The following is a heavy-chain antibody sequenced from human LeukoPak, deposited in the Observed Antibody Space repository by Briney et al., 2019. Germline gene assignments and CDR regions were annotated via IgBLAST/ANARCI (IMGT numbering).Heavy chain of an antibody. CDR2: IYYSGST. CDR1: GGSISSSSYY. V-gene: IGHV4-39*07. Sequence: PSETLSLTCTVSGGSISSSSYYWGWIRQPPGKGLEWIGSIYYSGSTYYNPSLKSRVTISVDTSKNQFSLKLSSVTAADTAVYYCARTPREETDAFDIWGQGTMVTVSS. J-gene: IGHJ3*02. CDR3: ARTPREETDAFDI. D-gene: IGHD2-15*01.